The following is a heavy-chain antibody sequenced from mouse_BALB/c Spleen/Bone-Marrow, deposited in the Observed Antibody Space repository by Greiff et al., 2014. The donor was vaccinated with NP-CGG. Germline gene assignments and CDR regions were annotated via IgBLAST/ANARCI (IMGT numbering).Heavy chain of an antibody. J-gene: IGHJ4*01. V-gene: IGHV14-3*02. Sequence: EVQVVESGAELVKPGASVKLSCTASGFNIKDTYIHWVKQRPEQGLEWIGRIDPANGNTKYDPKFQGKATITADTSSNTAYLQLSSLTSEDTAVYHCAEITTAAYYVMDYWGQGTSVTVSS. D-gene: IGHD1-2*01. CDR3: AEITTAAYYVMDY. CDR2: IDPANGNT. CDR1: GFNIKDTY.